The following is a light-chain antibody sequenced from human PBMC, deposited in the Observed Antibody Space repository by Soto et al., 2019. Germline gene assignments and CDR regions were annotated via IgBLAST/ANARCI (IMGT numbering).Light chain of an antibody. V-gene: IGKV1-5*03. J-gene: IGKJ1*01. CDR1: QTISRW. CDR3: QHYHRYSEA. CDR2: KAS. Sequence: DIQMTQSPYTLSGSVGDRVTITCRASQTISRWVAWYQQKPGKAPKLLIYKASTLKSGVPSRFSGSGSVTEVTLTISSLQRYDFATDYCQHYHRYSEACGQGPKVELK.